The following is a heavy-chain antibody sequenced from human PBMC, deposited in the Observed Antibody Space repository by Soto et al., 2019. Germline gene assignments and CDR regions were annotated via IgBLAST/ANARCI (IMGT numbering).Heavy chain of an antibody. D-gene: IGHD4-17*01. CDR1: GFTLSSYA. J-gene: IGHJ5*02. V-gene: IGHV3-23*01. CDR2: FSGTGGYT. Sequence: LRLSCAASGFTLSSYAMSWVRQAPGKGLEWVSTFSGTGGYTYYADSVKGRFTISRDDSKNTLFLHMNSLRAADTAVYYCARGQRALITYGPFDPWGQGTLVTVSS. CDR3: ARGQRALITYGPFDP.